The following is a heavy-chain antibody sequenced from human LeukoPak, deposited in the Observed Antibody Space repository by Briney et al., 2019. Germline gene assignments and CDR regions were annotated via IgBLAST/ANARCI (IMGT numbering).Heavy chain of an antibody. CDR1: GFTFTSSW. Sequence: PGGSLRLSCSASGFTFTSSWMSLGRRSPGKGLEGVANISQDGSVKYHVDSVKGRFTISRDNARNSLYLQMNSLRAEDTAMFYCARERPGSASAFEYWGQGTLVTVSS. CDR3: ARERPGSASAFEY. J-gene: IGHJ4*02. D-gene: IGHD6-25*01. CDR2: ISQDGSVK. V-gene: IGHV3-7*01.